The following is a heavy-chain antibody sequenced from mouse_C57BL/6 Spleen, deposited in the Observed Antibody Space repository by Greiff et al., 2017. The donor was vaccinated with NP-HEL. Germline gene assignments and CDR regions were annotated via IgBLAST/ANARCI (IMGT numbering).Heavy chain of an antibody. CDR1: GYAFSSYW. J-gene: IGHJ3*01. CDR2: IYPGDGDT. V-gene: IGHV1-80*01. CDR3: ARGGDYEAWFAY. D-gene: IGHD2-3*01. Sequence: VQLHQSGAELVKPGASVKISCKASGYAFSSYWMNWVKQRPGKGLEWIGQIYPGDGDTNYNGKFKGKATLTADKSSSTAYMQLSSLTSEDSAVYFCARGGDYEAWFAYWGQGTLVTVSA.